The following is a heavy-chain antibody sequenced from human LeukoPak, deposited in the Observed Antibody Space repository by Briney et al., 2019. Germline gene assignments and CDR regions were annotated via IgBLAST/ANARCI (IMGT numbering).Heavy chain of an antibody. CDR2: INHSGST. Sequence: SETLSLTCAVYGGSFSGYYWSWIRQPPGKGLEWIGEINHSGSTNYNPSLKSRVTISVDTSKNQFSLKLSSVTAADTAVYYCAGDDYVWGTALLDYWGQGTLVTVSS. CDR1: GGSFSGYY. V-gene: IGHV4-34*01. D-gene: IGHD3-16*01. CDR3: AGDDYVWGTALLDY. J-gene: IGHJ4*02.